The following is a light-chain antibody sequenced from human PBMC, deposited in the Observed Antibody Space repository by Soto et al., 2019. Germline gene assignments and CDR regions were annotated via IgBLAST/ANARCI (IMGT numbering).Light chain of an antibody. CDR1: QSLSTD. Sequence: EIVMTQSPATLSVSPGESATLSCRASQSLSTDLAWYQQRPGQAPRLLIYRASTRATGIPARFSGSGSGTDFTLTISSLQSEDFAVYYCQQYNNWPFTFGPGTKVDIK. CDR2: RAS. J-gene: IGKJ3*01. V-gene: IGKV3-15*01. CDR3: QQYNNWPFT.